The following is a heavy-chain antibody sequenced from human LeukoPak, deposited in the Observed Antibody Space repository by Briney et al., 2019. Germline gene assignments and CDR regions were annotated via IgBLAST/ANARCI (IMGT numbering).Heavy chain of an antibody. D-gene: IGHD4-23*01. Sequence: GGSLRLSCAASGFIFSGSSMDWVRQASGKGLEWVGRIRGKVNNYATTYAASVKGRFTISRDDSKNTAYLQMNSLKTEDTAVYYCASHVKVITLDSDYHYGMDVWGQGTTVTVSS. CDR3: ASHVKVITLDSDYHYGMDV. J-gene: IGHJ6*02. CDR2: IRGKVNNYAT. V-gene: IGHV3-73*01. CDR1: GFIFSGSS.